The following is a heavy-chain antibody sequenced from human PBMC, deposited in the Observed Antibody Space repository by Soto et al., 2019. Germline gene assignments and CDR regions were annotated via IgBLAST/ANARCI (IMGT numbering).Heavy chain of an antibody. CDR3: ARAGLGYFDCLPGLVAFDI. J-gene: IGHJ3*02. D-gene: IGHD3-9*01. V-gene: IGHV4-31*03. CDR2: IYYSGST. Sequence: PSETLSLTCTVSGGSISSGGYYWSWIRQHPGKGLERIGYIYYSGSTYYNPSLKSRVTISVDTSKNQFSLKLSSVTAADTAVYYCARAGLGYFDCLPGLVAFDIWGQGTMVTV. CDR1: GGSISSGGYY.